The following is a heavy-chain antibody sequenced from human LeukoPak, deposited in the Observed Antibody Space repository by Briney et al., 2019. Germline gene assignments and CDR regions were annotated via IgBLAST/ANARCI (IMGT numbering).Heavy chain of an antibody. CDR2: INAGNGNT. D-gene: IGHD4-17*01. J-gene: IGHJ4*02. CDR1: GYTFTSYA. Sequence: ASVKVSCKASGYTFTSYAMHWVRQAPGQRLEWMGWINAGNGNTKYSQKFQGRVTINRDTSASTAYMELSSLRSEDTAVYYCARDLRGDYGDYFLDYWGQGTLVTVSS. V-gene: IGHV1-3*01. CDR3: ARDLRGDYGDYFLDY.